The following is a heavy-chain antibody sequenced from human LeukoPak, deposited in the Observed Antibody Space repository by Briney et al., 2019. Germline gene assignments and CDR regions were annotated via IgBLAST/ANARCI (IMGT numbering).Heavy chain of an antibody. CDR3: VHTTGWPGFDY. Sequence: SETLSLTCTTSGVSINRFYWSWVRQPPGKGLEWIGNIYSGVPTYFNPSLKSRVTISVDTSKNQFSLNLTSVTAADMAMYYCVHTTGWPGFDYWGQGILVTVSS. D-gene: IGHD1-1*01. J-gene: IGHJ4*02. V-gene: IGHV4-4*09. CDR1: GVSINRFY. CDR2: IYSGVPT.